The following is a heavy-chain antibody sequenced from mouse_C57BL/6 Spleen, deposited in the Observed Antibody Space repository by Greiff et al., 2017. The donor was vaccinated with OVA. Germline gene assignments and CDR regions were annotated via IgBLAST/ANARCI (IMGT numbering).Heavy chain of an antibody. V-gene: IGHV1-15*01. Sequence: QVQLQQSGAELVRPGASVTLSCKASGYTFTDYEMHWVKQTPVHGLEWIGAIDPETGGTAYNQKFKGKAILTADKSSSTAYMELRSLTSEDSAVYYCYYDYDVLLADWGQGTLVTVSA. J-gene: IGHJ3*01. CDR3: YYDYDVLLAD. CDR2: IDPETGGT. CDR1: GYTFTDYE. D-gene: IGHD2-4*01.